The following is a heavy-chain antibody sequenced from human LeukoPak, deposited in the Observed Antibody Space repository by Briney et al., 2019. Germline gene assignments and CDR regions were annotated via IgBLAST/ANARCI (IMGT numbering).Heavy chain of an antibody. CDR3: ARARIAAPLLDY. V-gene: IGHV3-48*03. Sequence: GGSLRLSCSASGFTFSIYEMNWVRQAPGKGLEWVSYISSSGSTIYYADSVKGRFTISRDNAKNSLYLQMNSLRGEDTAVYYCARARIAAPLLDYWGPGTLVTVSS. CDR1: GFTFSIYE. D-gene: IGHD6-13*01. CDR2: ISSSGSTI. J-gene: IGHJ4*02.